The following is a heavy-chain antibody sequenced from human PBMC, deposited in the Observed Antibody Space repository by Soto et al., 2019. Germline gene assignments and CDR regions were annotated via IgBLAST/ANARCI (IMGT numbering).Heavy chain of an antibody. J-gene: IGHJ4*02. V-gene: IGHV3-30*04. Sequence: PGGSLRLSCAACRFTFSSYAIHWVRQAPGKGLEWVAVISYDGRQKHYVASVKGRFSISRDESDNTLYLQMNSLRPEDTAVYYCAKDGYFDTYYFDHWGQGTLVTLSS. CDR2: ISYDGRQK. CDR3: AKDGYFDTYYFDH. D-gene: IGHD3-9*01. CDR1: RFTFSSYA.